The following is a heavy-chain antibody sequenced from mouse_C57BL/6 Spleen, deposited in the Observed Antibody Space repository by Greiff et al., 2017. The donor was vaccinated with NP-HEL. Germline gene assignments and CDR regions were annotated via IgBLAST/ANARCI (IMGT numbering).Heavy chain of an antibody. J-gene: IGHJ3*01. V-gene: IGHV1-54*01. CDR1: GYAFTNYL. CDR3: ARSVEGFAY. Sequence: QVQLKQSGAELVRPGTSVKVSCKASGYAFTNYLIEWVKQRPGQGLEWIGVINPGSGGTNYNEKFKVKATLTADKSSSTAYMQLSSLTSEDSAVYFCARSVEGFAYWGQGTLVTVSA. CDR2: INPGSGGT.